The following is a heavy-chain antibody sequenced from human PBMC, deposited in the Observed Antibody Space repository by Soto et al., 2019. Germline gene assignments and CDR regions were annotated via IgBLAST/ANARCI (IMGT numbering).Heavy chain of an antibody. CDR2: IYWDDDK. D-gene: IGHD6-19*01. Sequence: QITLKESGPTLVKPTQTLTLTCTFSGFSLTSPAVGVNWILQPPGKALEWLALIYWDDDKQYSPSLKSRLTITKDTSKNQVVLTMTNMDPVDTATYYCAHGSGWLSDYWGQGTLVTVSS. CDR1: GFSLTSPAVG. V-gene: IGHV2-5*02. CDR3: AHGSGWLSDY. J-gene: IGHJ4*02.